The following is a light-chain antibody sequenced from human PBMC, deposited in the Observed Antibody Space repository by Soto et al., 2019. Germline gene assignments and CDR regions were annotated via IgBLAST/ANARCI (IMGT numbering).Light chain of an antibody. CDR1: QDIGNY. V-gene: IGKV1-33*01. CDR3: QQYDNLPIT. CDR2: DAS. J-gene: IGKJ5*01. Sequence: DIQMTQSPSSGSASVGDRITMTCQASQDIGNYLNWYQQKPGKAPKLLIYDASTLESGVPSRFSGSGSGTDFTFTISSLQPEDFATYYCQQYDNLPITFGQGTRLEIK.